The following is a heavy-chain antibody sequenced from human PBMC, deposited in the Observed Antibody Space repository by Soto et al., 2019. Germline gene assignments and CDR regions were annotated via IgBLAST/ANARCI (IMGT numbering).Heavy chain of an antibody. CDR2: ITGSGTTT. CDR1: GFPFSSNS. V-gene: IGHV3-48*02. J-gene: IGHJ5*02. D-gene: IGHD1-1*01. CDR3: ARDLNWAFDH. Sequence: GSLRLSCAASGFPFSSNSVNWVRQAPGKGLEWVSYITGSGTTTRYADSVKGRFTLSRDNAKNSLFLDMNSLTDEDTAVYYCARDLNWAFDHWGRGTLVTVPS.